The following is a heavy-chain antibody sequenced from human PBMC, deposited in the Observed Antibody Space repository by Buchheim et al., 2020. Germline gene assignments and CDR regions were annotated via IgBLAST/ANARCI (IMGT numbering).Heavy chain of an antibody. Sequence: QVQLQQWGAGLLKPSETLSLTCAVYGGSFSGYYWSWIRQPPGKGLEWIGEINHSGSTNYNPSLKRRVTISVDTSKNQVSLKLSSVTAADTAVYYCARRYNWNSKCFDLWGRGTL. CDR2: INHSGST. CDR3: ARRYNWNSKCFDL. D-gene: IGHD1-7*01. V-gene: IGHV4-34*01. J-gene: IGHJ2*01. CDR1: GGSFSGYY.